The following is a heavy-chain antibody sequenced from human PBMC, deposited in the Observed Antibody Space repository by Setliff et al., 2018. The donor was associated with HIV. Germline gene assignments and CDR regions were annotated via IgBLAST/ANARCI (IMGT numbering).Heavy chain of an antibody. V-gene: IGHV4-61*09. J-gene: IGHJ4*02. CDR3: ARADDFWSGYIPY. CDR2: IYTSGST. D-gene: IGHD3-3*01. Sequence: PSETLSLTCIVSGDFISSGSYYWTWIRQPAGKGLEWIGHIYTSGSTNYNPSLKSRVTISVDTSKNQFSLKLSSVTAADTAVYYCARADDFWSGYIPYWGQGTLVTVSS. CDR1: GDFISSGSYY.